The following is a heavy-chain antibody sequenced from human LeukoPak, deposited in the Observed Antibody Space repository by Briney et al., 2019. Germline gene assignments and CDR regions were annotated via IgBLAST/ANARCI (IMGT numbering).Heavy chain of an antibody. D-gene: IGHD6-19*01. Sequence: GASVNVSCKASGYSFTSNDINWVRQAAGQGLERMGWMNPNSGNTGYAQKFQGRVTITRNTSISTAYMELSSLRSDDTAVYYCARDLYSSGWTNAFDIWGQGTMVAVSS. J-gene: IGHJ3*02. CDR2: MNPNSGNT. CDR1: GYSFTSND. CDR3: ARDLYSSGWTNAFDI. V-gene: IGHV1-8*03.